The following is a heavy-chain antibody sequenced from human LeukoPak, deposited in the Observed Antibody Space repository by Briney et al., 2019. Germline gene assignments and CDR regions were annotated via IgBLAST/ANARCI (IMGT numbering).Heavy chain of an antibody. V-gene: IGHV1-46*01. CDR1: RYTLTKYY. Sequence: ASVKVSCKASRYTLTKYYIHWVRQTPGQGLEWMGIINSSGGSTSYAQKFQDRVTMTKDTSTNTAYMELGSLRSEDTAVYYCARNLNPVNYGGNSGGDYWGQGTLVSVSS. J-gene: IGHJ4*02. CDR3: ARNLNPVNYGGNSGGDY. CDR2: INSSGGST. D-gene: IGHD4-23*01.